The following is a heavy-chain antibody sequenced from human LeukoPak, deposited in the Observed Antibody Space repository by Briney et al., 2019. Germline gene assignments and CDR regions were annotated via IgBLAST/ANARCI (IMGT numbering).Heavy chain of an antibody. D-gene: IGHD6-13*01. Sequence: GASVKVSCKASGYTFTSYGISWVRQAPGQGLEWMGWICAYNGNTNYAQKLQGRVTMTTDTSTSTAYMELRSLRSDDTAVYYCARKAFGIAAAGTECDYWGQGTLVTVSS. CDR2: ICAYNGNT. J-gene: IGHJ4*02. CDR3: ARKAFGIAAAGTECDY. CDR1: GYTFTSYG. V-gene: IGHV1-18*01.